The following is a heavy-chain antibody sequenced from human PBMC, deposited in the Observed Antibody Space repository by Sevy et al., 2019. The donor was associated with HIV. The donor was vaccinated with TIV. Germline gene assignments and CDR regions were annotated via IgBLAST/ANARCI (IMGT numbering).Heavy chain of an antibody. Sequence: GGSLRLSCAASGFTFSSYWMSWVRQAPGKGLEWVANIKQDGSEKYYVDSVKGRFTISRDNAKNSLYLQMNSLRAEGTAVYYCAREGYYESDAFDIWGQGTMVTVSS. CDR1: GFTFSSYW. CDR2: IKQDGSEK. J-gene: IGHJ3*02. V-gene: IGHV3-7*03. D-gene: IGHD3-22*01. CDR3: AREGYYESDAFDI.